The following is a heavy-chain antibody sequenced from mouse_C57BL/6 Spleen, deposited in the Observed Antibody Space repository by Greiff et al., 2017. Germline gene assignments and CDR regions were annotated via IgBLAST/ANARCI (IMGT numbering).Heavy chain of an antibody. J-gene: IGHJ2*01. Sequence: EVKLVESGGGLVKPGGSLKLSCAASGFTFSDYGMHWVRQAPEKGLEWVAYISSGSSTIYYADTVKGRFTISRDNAKNTLFLQMTSLRSEDTAMDYCARNWDKNSFDYWGQGTTLTVSS. CDR1: GFTFSDYG. CDR3: ARNWDKNSFDY. CDR2: ISSGSSTI. D-gene: IGHD4-1*01. V-gene: IGHV5-17*01.